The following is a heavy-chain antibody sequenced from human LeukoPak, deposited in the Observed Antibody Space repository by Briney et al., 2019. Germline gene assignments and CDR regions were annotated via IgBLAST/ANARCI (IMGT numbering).Heavy chain of an antibody. CDR1: GFTFRSFW. CDR2: IKFDGTAT. J-gene: IGHJ4*02. V-gene: IGHV3-7*03. CDR3: ATLKGKAFDY. Sequence: GGSLRLSCSGFGFTFRSFWMGWVRQAPGKGLEWVANIKFDGTATNYVDSVRGRFTISRDNSKNTLYLQMNSLRAEDTAVYYCATLKGKAFDYWGQGTLVTVSS.